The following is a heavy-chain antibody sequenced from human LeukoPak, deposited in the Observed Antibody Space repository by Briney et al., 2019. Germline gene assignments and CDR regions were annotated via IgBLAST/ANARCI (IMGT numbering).Heavy chain of an antibody. Sequence: ASVKVSCKASGYTFTNYGISWVRQAPGQGLEWMGGIIPIFGAANYAQKFQGRVTITADESTSTAYMELSSLRSEDTAVYYCALASSGWYDFDYWGQGTLVTVSS. V-gene: IGHV1-69*13. CDR2: IIPIFGAA. J-gene: IGHJ4*02. CDR3: ALASSGWYDFDY. CDR1: GYTFTNYG. D-gene: IGHD6-19*01.